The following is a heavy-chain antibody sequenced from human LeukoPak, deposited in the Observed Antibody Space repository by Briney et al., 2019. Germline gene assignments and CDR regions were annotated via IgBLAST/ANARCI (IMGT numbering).Heavy chain of an antibody. D-gene: IGHD3-22*01. J-gene: IGHJ4*02. CDR2: MNPNSGNT. CDR1: GYTLTSYD. V-gene: IGHV1-8*01. Sequence: ASVKVSCKASGYTLTSYDINWVRQATGQGLEWMGWMNPNSGNTGYAQKFQGRVTMTRNTSISTAYMELSSLRSEDTAVYYCARVWGRFKVFGSGYYPFDYWGQGTLVTVSS. CDR3: ARVWGRFKVFGSGYYPFDY.